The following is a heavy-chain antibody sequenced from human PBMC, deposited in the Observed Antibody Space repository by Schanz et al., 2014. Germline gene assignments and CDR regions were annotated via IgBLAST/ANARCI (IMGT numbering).Heavy chain of an antibody. CDR3: ATAEDASGSYGLPACGV. J-gene: IGHJ6*02. D-gene: IGHD3-10*01. CDR2: LDLEDGEI. V-gene: IGHV1-24*01. CDR1: GYTLSKLS. Sequence: QVQLVQSGAEVKKAGASVKVSCKVSGYTLSKLSIHWVRQAPGKGLEWMGGLDLEDGEIVYAEQLKGRVTMTEATSTDTAYMELSSLRSQDTAVYYCATAEDASGSYGLPACGVWGQGTTVIVSS.